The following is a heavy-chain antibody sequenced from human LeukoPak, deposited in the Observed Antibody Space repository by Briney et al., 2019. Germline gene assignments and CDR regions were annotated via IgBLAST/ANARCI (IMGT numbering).Heavy chain of an antibody. D-gene: IGHD3-3*01. CDR2: IYHSGST. CDR1: GGSISSSNW. Sequence: SSGTLSLTCAVSGGSISSSNWWSWVRQPPGKGLEWIGEIYHSGSTNYNPSLKSRVTISVDKSKSQFSLKLSSVTAADTAVYYCAIRSYQFWSGSHNWFDPWGQGTLVTVSS. V-gene: IGHV4-4*02. J-gene: IGHJ5*02. CDR3: AIRSYQFWSGSHNWFDP.